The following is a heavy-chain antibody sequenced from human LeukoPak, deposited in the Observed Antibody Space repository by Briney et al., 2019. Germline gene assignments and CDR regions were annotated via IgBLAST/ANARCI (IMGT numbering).Heavy chain of an antibody. CDR3: ARCMVRGANRGYYYYGMDV. CDR1: GYTFTSYG. D-gene: IGHD3-10*01. CDR2: ISAYNGNT. Sequence: ASVKVSCKASGYTFTSYGISWVRQAPGHGLEWMGWISAYNGNTNYAQKLQGRVTMTTDTSTSTAYMELRSLRSDDTAVYYCARCMVRGANRGYYYYGMDVWGQGTTVTVSS. V-gene: IGHV1-18*01. J-gene: IGHJ6*02.